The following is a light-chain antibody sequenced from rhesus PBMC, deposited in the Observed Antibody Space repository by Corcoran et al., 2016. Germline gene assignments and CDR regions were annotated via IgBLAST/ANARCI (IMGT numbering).Light chain of an antibody. CDR2: EAS. CDR3: QQYSNWPLT. J-gene: IGKJ4*01. CDR1: QSVSSS. Sequence: EIVLTQSPATLSLSPGERATLSCRASQSVSSSLAWYQQKPGQAPRLLIYEASSRAPGIPDRFSGRGSWTDFTLTISSLEPEDVGVYYCQQYSNWPLTFGGGTKVELK. V-gene: IGKV3-17*01.